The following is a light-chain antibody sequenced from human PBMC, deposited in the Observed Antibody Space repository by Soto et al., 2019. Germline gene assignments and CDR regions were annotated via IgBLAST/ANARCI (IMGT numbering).Light chain of an antibody. J-gene: IGLJ1*01. CDR1: SSDVGGINY. Sequence: QSALTQPASVSGSPGQSITISCTGTSSDVGGINYVSWYQQHPGKAPKLLIFDVYSRPSGISNRFSGSKSGNTASLTISGLQAEDEADYYCSSYTTSSSDVFGAGTEVTVL. V-gene: IGLV2-14*01. CDR2: DVY. CDR3: SSYTTSSSDV.